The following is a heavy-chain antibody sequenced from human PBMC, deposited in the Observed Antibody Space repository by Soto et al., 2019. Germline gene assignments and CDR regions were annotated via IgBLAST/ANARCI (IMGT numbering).Heavy chain of an antibody. Sequence: SETLSLTCTVSGGSISSYYWSWIRQPPGKGLEWIGYIYYSGSTNYNPSLKSRVTISVDTSKNQFSLKLSSVTAADTAVYYCAGAAYSSGWYASFDYWGQGTLVTVSS. CDR1: GGSISSYY. V-gene: IGHV4-59*01. CDR3: AGAAYSSGWYASFDY. D-gene: IGHD6-19*01. J-gene: IGHJ4*02. CDR2: IYYSGST.